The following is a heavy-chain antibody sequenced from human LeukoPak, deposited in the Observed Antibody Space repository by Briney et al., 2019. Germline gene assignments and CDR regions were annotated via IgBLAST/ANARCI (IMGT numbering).Heavy chain of an antibody. V-gene: IGHV3-7*03. D-gene: IGHD2-2*01. CDR1: GFTLSSYW. CDR2: IKQAGSEK. Sequence: GGSLRLSCAASGFTLSSYWMSWVRQAPGKGLEWVANIKQAGSEKYYVDSVKGRFTISRDNAKNSVYLQMNSLRSDDTAVYYCAREYCSSTSCYFRSWGAFDIWGQGTMVTVSS. CDR3: AREYCSSTSCYFRSWGAFDI. J-gene: IGHJ3*02.